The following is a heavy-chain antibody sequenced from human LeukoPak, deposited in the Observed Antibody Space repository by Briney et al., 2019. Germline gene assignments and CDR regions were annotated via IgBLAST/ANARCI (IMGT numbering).Heavy chain of an antibody. V-gene: IGHV3-11*03. D-gene: IGHD5-18*01. CDR1: GFTFSDYY. Sequence: KPGGSLRLSCAASGFTFSDYYMSCIRQAPGTGLEWVSYISSSGSYTNYADSVKGRFNISRDNAKKSLYLQMNSLRAEDTAVYYCARRLGYNYGYPFDYWGQGTLVTVSS. J-gene: IGHJ4*02. CDR3: ARRLGYNYGYPFDY. CDR2: ISSSGSYT.